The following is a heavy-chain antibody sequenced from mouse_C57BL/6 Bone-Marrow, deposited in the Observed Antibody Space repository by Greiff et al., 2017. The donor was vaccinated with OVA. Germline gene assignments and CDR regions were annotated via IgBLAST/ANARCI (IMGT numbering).Heavy chain of an antibody. Sequence: EVQLVESGGGLVKPGGSLKLSCAASGFTFSSYAMSWVRQTPEKRLEWVATISDGGSYTYYPDNVKGRFTISRDNAKNNLYLQMSHLKSEDTAMYYGERSLKDWYFDVWGTGTTVTVSS. V-gene: IGHV5-4*01. J-gene: IGHJ1*03. CDR1: GFTFSSYA. CDR3: ERSLKDWYFDV. D-gene: IGHD6-2*01. CDR2: ISDGGSYT.